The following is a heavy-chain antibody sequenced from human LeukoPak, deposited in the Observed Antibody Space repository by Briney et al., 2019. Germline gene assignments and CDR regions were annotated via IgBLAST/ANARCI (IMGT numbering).Heavy chain of an antibody. J-gene: IGHJ4*02. D-gene: IGHD6-25*01. Sequence: GGSLRLSCAASGFTFSTCAMGWVRQAPGKGLGWVSAISGSGGSTFYADSVKGRFTISRDNSKNTLYLQMNSLRAEDTAVYYCARERGHLDYWGQGTLVTVSS. CDR1: GFTFSTCA. CDR2: ISGSGGST. CDR3: ARERGHLDY. V-gene: IGHV3-23*01.